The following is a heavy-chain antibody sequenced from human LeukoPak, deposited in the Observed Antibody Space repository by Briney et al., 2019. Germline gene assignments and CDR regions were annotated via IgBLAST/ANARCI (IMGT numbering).Heavy chain of an antibody. CDR3: ARLKCSSTSCFYYYYMDV. CDR1: GFTVSSNS. D-gene: IGHD2-2*01. Sequence: GGSLRLSCTVSGFTVSSNSMSWVRQAPGKGLEWVSFIYSGSTHYSDSVKGRFTISRDNSKNTLYLQMNSLRAEDTAVYYCARLKCSSTSCFYYYYMDVWGKGTTVTISS. V-gene: IGHV3-53*01. J-gene: IGHJ6*03. CDR2: IYSGST.